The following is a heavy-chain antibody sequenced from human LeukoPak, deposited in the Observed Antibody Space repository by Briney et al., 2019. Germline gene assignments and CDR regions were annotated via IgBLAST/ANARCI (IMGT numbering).Heavy chain of an antibody. CDR2: ISGSGGST. CDR3: AKDGRPILEWQYFDY. CDR1: GFTFSSYA. Sequence: PGGSLRLSCAASGFTFSSYAMSWVRQAPGKGLEWVSAISGSGGSTYYADSVKGRFTISRDNSKNTLYLQMNSLRAEGTAVYYCAKDGRPILEWQYFDYWGQGTLVTVSS. D-gene: IGHD3-3*01. J-gene: IGHJ4*02. V-gene: IGHV3-23*01.